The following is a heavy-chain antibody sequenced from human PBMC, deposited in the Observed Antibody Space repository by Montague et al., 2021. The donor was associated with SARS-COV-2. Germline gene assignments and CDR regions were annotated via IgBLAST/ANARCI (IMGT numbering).Heavy chain of an antibody. CDR2: INQSGRT. CDR3: AGRGSSVWGATVSAELDY. Sequence: SETLSLTCAVYGGSFSGYYWSWIRQPPEKGLEWIGEINQSGRTNNNPSLKSRVIISVDTSKNQFSLKLSSVTAADTAVYYCAGRGSSVWGATVSAELDYWGQGILVIVSS. J-gene: IGHJ4*02. V-gene: IGHV4-34*01. D-gene: IGHD1-26*01. CDR1: GGSFSGYY.